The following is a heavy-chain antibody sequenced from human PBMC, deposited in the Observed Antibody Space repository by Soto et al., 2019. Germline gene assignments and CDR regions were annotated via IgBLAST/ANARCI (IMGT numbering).Heavy chain of an antibody. J-gene: IGHJ4*02. Sequence: QVQLQESGPGLVKPSGTLSLTCAVSGGSISSSNWWSWVRQPPGKGLEWIGEIYHSGSTNYNPSLKSRVNISVDKSKNQFSLKLSSVTAADTAVYYCARAPNIYGSGSYYDYWGQGTLVTVSS. CDR1: GGSISSSNW. CDR2: IYHSGST. V-gene: IGHV4-4*02. CDR3: ARAPNIYGSGSYYDY. D-gene: IGHD3-10*01.